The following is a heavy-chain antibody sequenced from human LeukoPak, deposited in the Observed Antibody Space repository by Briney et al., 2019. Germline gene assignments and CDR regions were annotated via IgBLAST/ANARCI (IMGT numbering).Heavy chain of an antibody. J-gene: IGHJ4*02. D-gene: IGHD3-10*01. CDR1: GFTFNDYY. CDR2: INIGGTNT. CDR3: AKDREVLLWFGDSTPFDY. V-gene: IGHV3-11*01. Sequence: GGSLRLSCAASGFTFNDYYMSWIRQAPGKGLEWLSYINIGGTNTHYADSVKGRFTISRDNAKKSLYLEMNNLRAEDTAVYYCAKDREVLLWFGDSTPFDYWGQGTLVTVSS.